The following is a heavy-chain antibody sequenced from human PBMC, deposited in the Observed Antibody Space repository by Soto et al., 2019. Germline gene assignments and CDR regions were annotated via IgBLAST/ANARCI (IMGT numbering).Heavy chain of an antibody. Sequence: SETLSLTCTVSGGSISSSSYYWGWIRQPPGKGLEWIGSIYYSGSTYYNPSLKSRVTISVDTSKNQFSLKLSSVTAADTAVYYCARLYKAGYFSLDYWGQGTLVTVSS. J-gene: IGHJ4*02. V-gene: IGHV4-39*01. CDR2: IYYSGST. CDR3: ARLYKAGYFSLDY. D-gene: IGHD2-15*01. CDR1: GGSISSSSYY.